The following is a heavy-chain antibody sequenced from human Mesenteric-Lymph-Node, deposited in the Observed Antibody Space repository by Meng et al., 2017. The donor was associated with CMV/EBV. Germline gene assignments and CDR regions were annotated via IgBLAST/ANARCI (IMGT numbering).Heavy chain of an antibody. CDR1: GDNVSSNSAA. D-gene: IGHD6-19*01. J-gene: IGHJ5*02. Sequence: SQTLSLTCAISGDNVSSNSAAWNWIRQSPSRGLEWLGRTYYRSKWYNDYAVPVKSRITINPDTSKNQFSLQLNSVSPDDTAVYYCARAGVGGWYFDDWGQGTLVTVSS. CDR3: ARAGVGGWYFDD. V-gene: IGHV6-1*01. CDR2: TYYRSKWYN.